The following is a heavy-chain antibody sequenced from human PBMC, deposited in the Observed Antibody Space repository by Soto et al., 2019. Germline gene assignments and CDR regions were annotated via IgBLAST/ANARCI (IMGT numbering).Heavy chain of an antibody. CDR2: ISAYNGNT. V-gene: IGHV1-18*04. CDR1: GYTFSNYG. Sequence: SVKVSCKASGYTFSNYGISWVRQAPGQRLEWMGWISAYNGNTNYPQNFQGRVTMTTDTSTSTAYMELRSLRSDDTAVYYCASDSCSLTNCYYNWFATWGQGTLVTVSA. D-gene: IGHD2-2*01. CDR3: ASDSCSLTNCYYNWFAT. J-gene: IGHJ5*02.